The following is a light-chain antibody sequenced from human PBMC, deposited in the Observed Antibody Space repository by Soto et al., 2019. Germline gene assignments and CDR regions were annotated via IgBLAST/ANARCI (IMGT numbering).Light chain of an antibody. Sequence: QSALTQPASVSGSLGQSITISCTGSNRDIGAYNLVSWYQQYPDTAPKLIIYEVRNRPSGVSYRFTGSRSGNTASLTISALQADDESTFYCSSYTTTSTLLFGGATKVTVL. CDR3: SSYTTTSTLL. CDR1: NRDIGAYNL. CDR2: EVR. J-gene: IGLJ3*02. V-gene: IGLV2-14*01.